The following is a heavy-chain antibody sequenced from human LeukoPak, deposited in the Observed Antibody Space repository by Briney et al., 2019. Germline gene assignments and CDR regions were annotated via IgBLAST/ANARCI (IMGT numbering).Heavy chain of an antibody. CDR3: ARGRLRTAFDY. Sequence: SETLSLTCTVSGGSISSYYWSWIRQPPGKGLEWIGEINHSGSTNYNPSLKSRVTISVDTSKNQFSLKLSSVTAADTAVYYCARGRLRTAFDYWGQGTLVTVSS. CDR2: INHSGST. D-gene: IGHD4-17*01. V-gene: IGHV4-34*01. J-gene: IGHJ4*02. CDR1: GGSISSYY.